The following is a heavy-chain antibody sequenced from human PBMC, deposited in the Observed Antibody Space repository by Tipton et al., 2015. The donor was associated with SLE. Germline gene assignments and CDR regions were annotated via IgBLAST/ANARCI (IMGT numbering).Heavy chain of an antibody. D-gene: IGHD2-15*01. J-gene: IGHJ4*02. CDR1: GGSFSGHY. CDR3: AGAWQGYCSGGTCYVLDY. V-gene: IGHV4-59*11. Sequence: TLSLTCAVCGGSFSGHYWSWVRQPPGKGLEWIGYISYSETTNYNPSLKSRVTISVDTSKNQFSLKLRSVTAADTAVYYCAGAWQGYCSGGTCYVLDYWGQGTLVTVSS. CDR2: ISYSETT.